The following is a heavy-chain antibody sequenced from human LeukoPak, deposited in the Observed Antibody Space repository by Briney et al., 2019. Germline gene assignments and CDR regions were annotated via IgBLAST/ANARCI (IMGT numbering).Heavy chain of an antibody. Sequence: ASVKVSCKASGYTFTSYVISWVRQAPGQGLEWMGWIRVYNGNTNYAQKLQGRVTMTTDTSTSTAYMELRSLRSDDTAVYYCARDVVASKSGYYFYFYLDVWGKGTTVAVSS. CDR2: IRVYNGNT. D-gene: IGHD2-15*01. V-gene: IGHV1-18*01. CDR3: ARDVVASKSGYYFYFYLDV. J-gene: IGHJ6*03. CDR1: GYTFTSYV.